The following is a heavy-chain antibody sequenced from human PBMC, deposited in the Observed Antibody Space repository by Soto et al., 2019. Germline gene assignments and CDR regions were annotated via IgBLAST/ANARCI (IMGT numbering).Heavy chain of an antibody. V-gene: IGHV1-3*01. D-gene: IGHD6-13*01. CDR2: INAGNGNT. CDR1: GYTFTSYA. CDR3: ARDQSIAAAGPDY. Sequence: ASVKVSCKASGYTFTSYAMHWVRQAPGQRLEWMGWINAGNGNTKYSQKFQGRVTITRDTSASTAYMELSSLRSEDTAVYYCARDQSIAAAGPDYWGQGTLVTVSS. J-gene: IGHJ4*02.